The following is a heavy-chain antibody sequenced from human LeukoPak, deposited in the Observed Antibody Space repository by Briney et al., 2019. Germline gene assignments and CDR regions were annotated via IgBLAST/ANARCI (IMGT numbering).Heavy chain of an antibody. CDR3: AGNDPNSSSWQTLDY. J-gene: IGHJ4*02. V-gene: IGHV1-2*02. D-gene: IGHD6-13*01. CDR2: INPNSGGT. CDR1: GYTFTGYY. Sequence: ASVKVSCKASGYTFTGYYMHWVRQAPGQGLEWMGWINPNSGGTNYAQKFQGRVTMTRDTSIGTAYMELSRLRSDDTAAYYCAGNDPNSSSWQTLDYWGQGTLVTVSS.